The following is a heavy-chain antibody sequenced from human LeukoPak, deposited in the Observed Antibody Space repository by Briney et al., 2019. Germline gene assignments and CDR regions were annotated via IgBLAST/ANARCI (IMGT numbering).Heavy chain of an antibody. CDR3: ARGDKKENLSGPSGYFDP. CDR1: GYTFTSYD. J-gene: IGHJ5*02. Sequence: ASVKVSCKASGYTFTSYDINWVRQATGQGLEWMGWMNPNSGGTNFAPKFHGRVSMTRDTSLSTAYMELSSLRSDDTAVYYCARGDKKENLSGPSGYFDPWGQGSLVTVSS. D-gene: IGHD3-10*01. CDR2: MNPNSGGT. V-gene: IGHV1-2*02.